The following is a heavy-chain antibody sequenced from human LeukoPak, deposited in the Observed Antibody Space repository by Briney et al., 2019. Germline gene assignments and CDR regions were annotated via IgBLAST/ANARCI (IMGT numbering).Heavy chain of an antibody. V-gene: IGHV3-23*01. CDR2: ISGSGGSP. D-gene: IGHD6-19*01. CDR3: AKDRGAVAGLIDY. J-gene: IGHJ4*02. CDR1: GFTFSSYA. Sequence: PGGSLRLSCAASGFTFSSYAMSWVRQAPGKGLEGVSAISGSGGSPYYADSVKGRFTISRDNSKNTLYLQMNSLRAEDTAVYYCAKDRGAVAGLIDYWGQGTLVTVSS.